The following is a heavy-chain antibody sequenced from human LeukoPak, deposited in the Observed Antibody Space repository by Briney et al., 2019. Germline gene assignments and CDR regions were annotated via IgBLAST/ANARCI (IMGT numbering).Heavy chain of an antibody. CDR3: ARDRGIAAAGYYYMDV. D-gene: IGHD6-13*01. CDR2: INPNSGGT. Sequence: GASVKVSCKASGYTFTGYYMHWVRQAPGQGLEWMGWINPNSGGTNYAQKFQGRVTMTRDTSISTAYMELSRLRSDDTPVYYCARDRGIAAAGYYYMDVWGKGTTVTVSS. CDR1: GYTFTGYY. V-gene: IGHV1-2*02. J-gene: IGHJ6*03.